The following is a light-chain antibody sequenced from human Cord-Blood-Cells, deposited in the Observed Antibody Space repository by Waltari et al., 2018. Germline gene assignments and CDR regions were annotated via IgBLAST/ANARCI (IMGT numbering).Light chain of an antibody. CDR2: EVS. V-gene: IGLV2-18*02. J-gene: IGLJ2*01. Sequence: QSALTQPPSVSGSPGQSVTISCTGTSSDVGSYNRVSWYQQPPGTAPKLMIYEVSNRPSGLPDRFSGSKSGNTASLTISGLQAEDEADYYCSSYTSSSTFDVVFGGGTKLTVL. CDR1: SSDVGSYNR. CDR3: SSYTSSSTFDVV.